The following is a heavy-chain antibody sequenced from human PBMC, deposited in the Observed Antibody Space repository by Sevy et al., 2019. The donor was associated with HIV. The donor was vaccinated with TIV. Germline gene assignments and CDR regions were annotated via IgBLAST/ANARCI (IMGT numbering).Heavy chain of an antibody. CDR1: GGSISSSDW. Sequence: SETLSLTCTVSGGSISSSDWWSWIRQPPGKGLEWIGEIHYSGRTNYNPSLKSRVTLSLDKSKNQLSLKLSSVTAADTAVYYCAGEGTSTSFDYWDQGTLVTVSS. J-gene: IGHJ4*02. V-gene: IGHV4-4*02. CDR3: AGEGTSTSFDY. D-gene: IGHD3-10*01. CDR2: IHYSGRT.